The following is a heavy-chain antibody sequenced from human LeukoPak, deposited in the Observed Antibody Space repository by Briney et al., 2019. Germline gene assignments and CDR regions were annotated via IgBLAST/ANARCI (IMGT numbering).Heavy chain of an antibody. CDR3: ARGTARWEPPRGWFDP. D-gene: IGHD1-26*01. CDR1: GYTFTSYY. J-gene: IGHJ5*02. CDR2: INPSGGST. Sequence: ASVKVSCKASGYTFTSYYMHWVRQAPGQGLEWMGIINPSGGSTSYAQKFQGRVTMTRDTSTSTVYMELSSLRSEDTAVYYCARGTARWEPPRGWFDPWGQGTLVTVSS. V-gene: IGHV1-46*01.